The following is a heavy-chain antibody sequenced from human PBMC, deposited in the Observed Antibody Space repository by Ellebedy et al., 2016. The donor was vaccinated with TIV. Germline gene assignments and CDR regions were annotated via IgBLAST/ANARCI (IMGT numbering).Heavy chain of an antibody. CDR3: GRDGPDAGPQVDY. Sequence: PGGSLRLSCAASGFTLSNYWMNWVRQAPGKGLVWVSRITSDGSRTTYADSVKGRFTISRDAAKNTLYLQMNSLRVEDTAVYYCGRDGPDAGPQVDYWGQGTLVTVSS. CDR1: GFTLSNYW. V-gene: IGHV3-74*01. J-gene: IGHJ4*02. CDR2: ITSDGSRT. D-gene: IGHD1-14*01.